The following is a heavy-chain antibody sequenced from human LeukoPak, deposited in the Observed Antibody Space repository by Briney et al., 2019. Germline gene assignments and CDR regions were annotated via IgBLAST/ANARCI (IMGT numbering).Heavy chain of an antibody. J-gene: IGHJ3*02. V-gene: IGHV4-39*07. CDR3: ARVPLHYYDSSDPLYTFDI. CDR1: GGSISSRTYY. D-gene: IGHD3-22*01. Sequence: SETLSLTCTVSGGSISSRTYYWGWIRQPPGKGLEWIGTIYYSGTTYYNPSLKSRVTISLDTSKNQFSLKLSSVTAADTAVYYCARVPLHYYDSSDPLYTFDIWGQGTMVTVSS. CDR2: IYYSGTT.